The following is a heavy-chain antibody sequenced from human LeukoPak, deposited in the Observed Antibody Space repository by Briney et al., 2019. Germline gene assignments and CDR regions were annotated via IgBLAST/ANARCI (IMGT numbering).Heavy chain of an antibody. CDR3: ASERNWAYWYFDL. CDR2: IYYSGST. V-gene: IGHV4-39*01. CDR1: GGSISSSSYY. J-gene: IGHJ2*01. Sequence: SETLSLTCTVSGGSISSSSYYWGWIRQPPGKGLEWIGSIYYSGSTYYNPSLKSRVTISVDTSKNQFSLKLSSVTAADTAVYYCASERNWAYWYFDLRGRGTLVTVSS. D-gene: IGHD7-27*01.